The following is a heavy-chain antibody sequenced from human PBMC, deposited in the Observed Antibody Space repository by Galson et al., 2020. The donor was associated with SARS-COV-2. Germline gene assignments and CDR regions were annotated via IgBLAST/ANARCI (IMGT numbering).Heavy chain of an antibody. V-gene: IGHV3-13*01. J-gene: IGHJ3*02. CDR3: ARDGGYSGYAYAFDI. Sequence: GESLKISCAASGFTFSSYDMHWVRQATGKGLEWVSVIGTAGDTYYPGSVKGRFTISRENAKNSLYLQMNSLRAEDTAVYFCARDGGYSGYAYAFDIWGQGTMVTVSS. CDR2: IGTAGDT. D-gene: IGHD5-12*01. CDR1: GFTFSSYD.